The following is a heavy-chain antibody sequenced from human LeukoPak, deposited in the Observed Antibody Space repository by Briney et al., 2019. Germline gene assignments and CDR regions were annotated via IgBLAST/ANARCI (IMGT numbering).Heavy chain of an antibody. CDR2: VSYSWGT. V-gene: IGHV4-59*02. J-gene: IGHJ5*02. D-gene: IGHD1-26*01. Sequence: TVSLTCTVSGGSVSDYYWNWIRQPPGKGLEWIGSVSYSWGTNYNPSFKSRVTMSTDTSKNEFSLRLSSVTAADTAIYYCAKAEWELLDWFDPWGQGTKVTVPP. CDR1: GGSVSDYY. CDR3: AKAEWELLDWFDP.